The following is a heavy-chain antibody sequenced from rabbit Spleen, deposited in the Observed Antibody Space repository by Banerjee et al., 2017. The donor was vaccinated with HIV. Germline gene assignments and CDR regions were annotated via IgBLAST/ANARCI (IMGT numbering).Heavy chain of an antibody. Sequence: QEQLVESGGGLVQPGGSLTLTCKAYGVSFSDKAVMCWVRQAPGKGMEWITCINIATGKRVYANWAKCRCDISTTSPTTVTLQMTSLTAADTATYFCARDLTDIIGWNLFWWGQGTLVSVS. J-gene: IGHJ4*01. V-gene: IGHV1S45*01. CDR2: INIATGKR. D-gene: IGHD1-1*01. CDR1: GVSFSDKAV. CDR3: ARDLTDIIGWNLFW.